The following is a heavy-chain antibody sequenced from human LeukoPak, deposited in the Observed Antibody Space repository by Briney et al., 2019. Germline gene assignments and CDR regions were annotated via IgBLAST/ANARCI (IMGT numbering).Heavy chain of an antibody. V-gene: IGHV3-30-3*01. J-gene: IGHJ4*02. CDR1: GFTFSSYA. CDR3: ATSTGYDTSPDFDY. D-gene: IGHD5-12*01. CDR2: ISYDGSNK. Sequence: PGGSLRLSCAASGFTFSSYAMHWVRQAPGKGLEWVAVISYDGSNKYYADSVKGRFTTSRDNSKNTLYLQMNSLRAEDTAVYYCATSTGYDTSPDFDYWGQGTLVTVSS.